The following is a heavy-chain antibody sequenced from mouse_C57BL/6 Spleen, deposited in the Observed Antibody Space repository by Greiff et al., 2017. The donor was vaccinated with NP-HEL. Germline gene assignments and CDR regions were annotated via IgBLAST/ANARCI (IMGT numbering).Heavy chain of an antibody. CDR3: ASPSHLLLRSYAMEY. CDR1: GFSLTSYG. CDR2: IWSGGST. V-gene: IGHV2-2*01. Sequence: QVQLKESGPGLVQPSQSLSITCTVSGFSLTSYGVHWVRQSPGKGLEWLGVIWSGGSTDYNAAFISSLSISKDNSKSQVFFKMNSLQADDTAIYYCASPSHLLLRSYAMEYWGKGTSVTVST. D-gene: IGHD1-1*01. J-gene: IGHJ4*01.